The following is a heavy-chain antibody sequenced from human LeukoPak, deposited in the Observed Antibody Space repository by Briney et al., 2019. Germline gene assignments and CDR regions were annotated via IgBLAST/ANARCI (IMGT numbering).Heavy chain of an antibody. Sequence: ASVKVSCKASGYTFSIYYMHCVRQAPGQGLEWVGIINPGGGFTRYAQSFQGRVTLTSDTSTNTIYMELSSLRSEDTAVYYCARDGLGYTSSSTDYMDVWGKGTTVTVSS. D-gene: IGHD6-13*01. V-gene: IGHV1-46*01. CDR1: GYTFSIYY. J-gene: IGHJ6*03. CDR2: INPGGGFT. CDR3: ARDGLGYTSSSTDYMDV.